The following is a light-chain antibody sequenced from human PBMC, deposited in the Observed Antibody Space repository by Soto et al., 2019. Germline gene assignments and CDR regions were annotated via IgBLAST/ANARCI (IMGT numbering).Light chain of an antibody. Sequence: QSALTQPASVSGSPGQSITISCTGTSSDVVNDLLVSWYHQQPGKAPKLMIYEGTKRPAGVSDRFSDSKSGNTASLTISGLQAEDEADYYCCSYARGSRAFGGGTKLTVL. CDR1: SSDVVNDLL. CDR2: EGT. CDR3: CSYARGSRA. V-gene: IGLV2-23*01. J-gene: IGLJ3*02.